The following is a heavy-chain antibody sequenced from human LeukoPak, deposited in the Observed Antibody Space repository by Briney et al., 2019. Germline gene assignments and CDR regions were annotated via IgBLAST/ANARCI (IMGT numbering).Heavy chain of an antibody. CDR2: ISGSGGST. CDR1: GFTFSSYA. D-gene: IGHD1-26*01. J-gene: IGHJ4*02. Sequence: GGSLRLSCAASGFTFSSYAMSWVRQAPGKGLEWVSAISGSGGSTYYADSVKGRFTISRDNSKNTLYLQMTSLRVEDTAVYYCAKDREKPSQFDYWGQGTLVTVSS. CDR3: AKDREKPSQFDY. V-gene: IGHV3-23*01.